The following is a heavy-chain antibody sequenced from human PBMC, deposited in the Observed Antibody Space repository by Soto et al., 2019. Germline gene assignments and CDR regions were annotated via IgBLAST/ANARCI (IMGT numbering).Heavy chain of an antibody. CDR2: ISCSGGNT. J-gene: IGHJ4*02. V-gene: IGHV3-23*01. CDR3: AKSLVARPYDY. CDR1: GFTFSSYA. Sequence: EVQLLESGGGLVQPGGSLRLSFAASGFTFSSYAMSWVRQAPGKGLEWVSAISCSGGNTYYADSVKGLFTISRDNSKNSLYLQMNRLRAEDTAVYYCAKSLVARPYDYWGQGTLVTVSS. D-gene: IGHD6-6*01.